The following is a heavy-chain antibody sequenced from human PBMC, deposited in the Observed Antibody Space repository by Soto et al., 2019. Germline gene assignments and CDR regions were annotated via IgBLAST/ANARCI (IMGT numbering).Heavy chain of an antibody. V-gene: IGHV3-30*18. D-gene: IGHD2-2*02. J-gene: IGHJ6*04. CDR2: ISYDGSNK. CDR1: GFTFSSYG. Sequence: GGSLRLSCAASGFTFSSYGMHWVRQAPGKGLEWVAVISYDGSNKYYADSVKGRFTISRDNSKNTLYLQMTSLRAEDTAVYVCAKDLRAAAIRGGYGMDVGGKET. CDR3: AKDLRAAAIRGGYGMDV.